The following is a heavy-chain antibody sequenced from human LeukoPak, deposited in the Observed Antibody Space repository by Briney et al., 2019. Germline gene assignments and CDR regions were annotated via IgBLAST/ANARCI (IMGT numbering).Heavy chain of an antibody. Sequence: GGSLRLSCVVSGFTFSSYWMSWVRQAPVKGLEWVSAIGGDGTRTYYADSVKGRFTISRDNSKNTLYLEMSSLRVEDTAIYYCAKWPEGAMDYFDYWGQGTLVTVSS. J-gene: IGHJ4*02. V-gene: IGHV3-23*01. CDR3: AKWPEGAMDYFDY. D-gene: IGHD3-16*01. CDR2: IGGDGTRT. CDR1: GFTFSSYW.